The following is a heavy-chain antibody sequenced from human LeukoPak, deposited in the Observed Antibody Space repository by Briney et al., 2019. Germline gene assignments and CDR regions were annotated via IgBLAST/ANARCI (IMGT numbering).Heavy chain of an antibody. CDR3: ARGGSTTVTTYSRNAFGI. CDR2: VYNSGST. J-gene: IGHJ3*02. D-gene: IGHD4-11*01. V-gene: IGHV4-4*07. Sequence: PSETLSLTCTVSGGSIGSYYWSWIRQPAGKGLEWIGRVYNSGSTNYNPSLKSRVSMSVDTSKNQFSLDLTSVTAADTAVYYCARGGSTTVTTYSRNAFGIWGQGTMVTVSS. CDR1: GGSIGSYY.